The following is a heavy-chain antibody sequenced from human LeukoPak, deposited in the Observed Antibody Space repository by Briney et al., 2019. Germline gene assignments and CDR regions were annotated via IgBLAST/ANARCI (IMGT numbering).Heavy chain of an antibody. V-gene: IGHV3-30*19. Sequence: GGSLRLSCAASGFTFSSYGMHWVRQAPGKGLEWVAVISYDGSNKYYADSVKGRFTISRDNSKNTLYLQMNSLRAEDTAVYYCARSIAARAYYYYGMDVWGQGTTVTVSS. CDR3: ARSIAARAYYYYGMDV. CDR1: GFTFSSYG. D-gene: IGHD6-6*01. CDR2: ISYDGSNK. J-gene: IGHJ6*02.